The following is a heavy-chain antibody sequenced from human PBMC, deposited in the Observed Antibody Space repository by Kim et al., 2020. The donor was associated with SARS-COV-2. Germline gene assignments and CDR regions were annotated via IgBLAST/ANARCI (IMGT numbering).Heavy chain of an antibody. V-gene: IGHV3-30-3*01. D-gene: IGHD1-26*01. CDR1: GFTFSSYA. CDR2: ISYDRSNK. CDR3: ASTSGSYYRYVDY. Sequence: GGSLRLSCAASGFTFSSYAMHWVRQAPGKGLEWVAVISYDRSNKYYADSVKGRFTISRDNSKNTLYLQMNSLRAEDTAVYYCASTSGSYYRYVDYWGQGTLVTVSS. J-gene: IGHJ4*02.